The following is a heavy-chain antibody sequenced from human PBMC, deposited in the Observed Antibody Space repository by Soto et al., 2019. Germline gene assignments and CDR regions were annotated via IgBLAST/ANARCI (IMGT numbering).Heavy chain of an antibody. CDR2: IYYSGST. J-gene: IGHJ5*02. D-gene: IGHD3-10*01. CDR3: ARAVDYYGSGSYYNFFGLDP. Sequence: PSETLSLTCAVYGGSFSGYYWSWIRQHPGKGLEWIGYIYYSGSTYYNPSLKSRVTISVDTSKNQFSLKLSSVTAADTAVYYCARAVDYYGSGSYYNFFGLDPWGQGTLVTVSS. CDR1: GGSFSGYY. V-gene: IGHV4-31*11.